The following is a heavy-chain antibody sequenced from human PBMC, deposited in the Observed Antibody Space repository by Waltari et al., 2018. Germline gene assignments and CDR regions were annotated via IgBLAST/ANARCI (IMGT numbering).Heavy chain of an antibody. D-gene: IGHD2-15*01. Sequence: QVQLQESGPGLVKPSETLSLTCAVSGYSISSGYYWGWIRQPPGKGLEWIGSIYHSGSTYYNPSLKSRVTISVDTSKNQFSLKLSSVTAADTAVYYCARLGYCSGGSCYSSNYWGQGTLVTVSS. J-gene: IGHJ4*02. V-gene: IGHV4-38-2*01. CDR1: GYSISSGYY. CDR3: ARLGYCSGGSCYSSNY. CDR2: IYHSGST.